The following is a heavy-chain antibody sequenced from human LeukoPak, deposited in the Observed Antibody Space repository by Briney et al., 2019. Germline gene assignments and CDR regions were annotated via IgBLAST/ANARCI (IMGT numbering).Heavy chain of an antibody. Sequence: ASVKVSCKASGYTFTSYGISWVRQAPGQGLEWMGWISAYNGNTNYAQKLQGRVTMTEDTSTDTAYMELSSLRSEDTAVYYCATAHCSSTSCYIEFWFDPWGQGTLVTVSS. D-gene: IGHD2-2*02. V-gene: IGHV1-18*01. CDR1: GYTFTSYG. CDR2: ISAYNGNT. CDR3: ATAHCSSTSCYIEFWFDP. J-gene: IGHJ5*02.